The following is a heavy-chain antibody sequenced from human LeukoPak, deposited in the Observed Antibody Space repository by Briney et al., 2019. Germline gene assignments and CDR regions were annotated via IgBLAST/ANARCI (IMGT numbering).Heavy chain of an antibody. CDR2: IRYDGSNK. J-gene: IGHJ4*02. Sequence: GGSLRLSCAASGFTFSDYAMHWVRQAPGKGLEWLTFIRYDGSNKYYADSVKGRFTISRDNSKNTLYLQMNSLRAEDTAVYYCAKGYCSSTSCYSPTYFDYWGQGTLVTVSS. CDR1: GFTFSDYA. D-gene: IGHD2-2*01. V-gene: IGHV3-30*02. CDR3: AKGYCSSTSCYSPTYFDY.